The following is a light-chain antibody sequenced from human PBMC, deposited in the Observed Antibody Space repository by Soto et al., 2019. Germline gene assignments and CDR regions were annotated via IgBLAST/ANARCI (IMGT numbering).Light chain of an antibody. CDR3: QSYDRSLRTYV. Sequence: QFALTQPPSASGTPGQRVTISCSGSSSNVGGNPVNWYQHVPTTAPKLLIYTNTQRPSGVPDRFSGSKSGTSASLAITGLQAEDEADYFCQSYDRSLRTYVFGTGTKVTVL. J-gene: IGLJ1*01. CDR2: TNT. CDR1: SSNVGGNP. V-gene: IGLV1-44*01.